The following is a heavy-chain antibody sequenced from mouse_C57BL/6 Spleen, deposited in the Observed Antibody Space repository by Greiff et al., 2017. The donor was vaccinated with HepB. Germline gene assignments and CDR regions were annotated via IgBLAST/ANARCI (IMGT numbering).Heavy chain of an antibody. CDR1: GFTFSSYA. Sequence: EVQVVESGGGLVKPGGSLKLSCAASGFTFSSYAMSWVRQTPEKRLEWVATISDGGSYTYYPDNVKGRFTISRDNAKNNLYLQMSHLKSEDTAMYYCARPYSSDYAMDYWGQGTSVTVSS. J-gene: IGHJ4*01. D-gene: IGHD3-1*01. V-gene: IGHV5-4*01. CDR3: ARPYSSDYAMDY. CDR2: ISDGGSYT.